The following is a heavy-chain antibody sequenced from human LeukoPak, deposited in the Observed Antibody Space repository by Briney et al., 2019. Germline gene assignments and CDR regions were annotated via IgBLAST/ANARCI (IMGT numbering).Heavy chain of an antibody. CDR3: TTAGSRLQLPQYDY. CDR1: GLTISSYS. D-gene: IGHD5-24*01. CDR2: ISGSGGST. V-gene: IGHV3-23*01. Sequence: GGSLRLSCAASGLTISSYSMNWVRQAPGKGLEWVSAISGSGGSTYYADSVKGRFTISRDNSKNTLYLQMNSLRAEDTALYYCTTAGSRLQLPQYDYWGQGTLVTVSS. J-gene: IGHJ4*02.